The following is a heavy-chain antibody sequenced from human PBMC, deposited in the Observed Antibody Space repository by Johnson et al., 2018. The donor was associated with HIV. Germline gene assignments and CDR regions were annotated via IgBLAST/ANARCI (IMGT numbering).Heavy chain of an antibody. V-gene: IGHV3-48*04. CDR3: ARDGVGYSYGSFDI. CDR2: ISSSGSPI. J-gene: IGHJ3*02. Sequence: VQLVESGGGLVQPGGSLRLSCAASGFTFSSYWMSWVRQAPGKGLEWVSYISSSGSPIYYADSVKGRFTISRDNAKNSLYLQMNSLRAEDTAVYYCARDGVGYSYGSFDIWGQGTMVTVSS. D-gene: IGHD5-18*01. CDR1: GFTFSSYW.